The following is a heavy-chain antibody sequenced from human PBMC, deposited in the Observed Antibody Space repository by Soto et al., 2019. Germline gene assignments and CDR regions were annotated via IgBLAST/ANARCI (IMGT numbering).Heavy chain of an antibody. J-gene: IGHJ4*02. V-gene: IGHV4-39*01. CDR3: ARSSITPRLFMYPFDY. D-gene: IGHD6-6*01. Sequence: QLQLQESGPGLVKPSETLSLTCTVSRGSITSSSHYWGWIRQPPGKGLECIGNIYYDGNTYYNPALQGRVTLSLDTSKNQFSLRLNSVTAADTAVYYCARSSITPRLFMYPFDYWGQGTLVTVSS. CDR1: RGSITSSSHY. CDR2: IYYDGNT.